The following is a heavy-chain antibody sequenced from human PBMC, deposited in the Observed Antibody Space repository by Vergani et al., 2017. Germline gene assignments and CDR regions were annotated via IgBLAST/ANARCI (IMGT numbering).Heavy chain of an antibody. CDR3: AKDGRENSDYGYFVY. Sequence: QVQLVETGGGAVQPGGSLRLYCATSGFSFNTYGAHWVRQAPGKGLEWVAFIGYDGRIKYNVDSVKGRFTISRDTSKKTLSLQMRSLRADDTAVYYCAKDGRENSDYGYFVYWGQGTLVTVSS. CDR2: IGYDGRIK. CDR1: GFSFNTYG. J-gene: IGHJ4*02. V-gene: IGHV3-30*02. D-gene: IGHD4-17*01.